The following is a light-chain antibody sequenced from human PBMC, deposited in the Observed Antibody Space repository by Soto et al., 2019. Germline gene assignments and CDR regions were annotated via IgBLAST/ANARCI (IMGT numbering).Light chain of an antibody. Sequence: EIVLTQSPGTLSLSPGERATLSCRASQSVSSSYLAWYQQKPGQAPMLLIYGASSRTTGIPDRFSGSGSGTDFTLTISRLEPEDFELYYCQQYGSSPPLFTFGPGTKVDIK. J-gene: IGKJ3*01. CDR2: GAS. CDR3: QQYGSSPPLFT. CDR1: QSVSSSY. V-gene: IGKV3-20*01.